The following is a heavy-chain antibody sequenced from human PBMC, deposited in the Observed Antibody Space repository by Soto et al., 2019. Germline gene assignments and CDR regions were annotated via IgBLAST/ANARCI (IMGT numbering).Heavy chain of an antibody. D-gene: IGHD3-9*01. CDR3: ARHVAYYDILTGYYHHPWYYFDY. CDR2: IYYSGST. CDR1: GGSISSSSYY. J-gene: IGHJ4*02. V-gene: IGHV4-39*01. Sequence: KTSETLSLTCTVSGGSISSSSYYWGWIRQPPGKGLEWIGSIYYSGSTYYNPSLKSRVTISVDTSKNQFSLKLSSVTAADTAVYYCARHVAYYDILTGYYHHPWYYFDYWGQGTLVTVSS.